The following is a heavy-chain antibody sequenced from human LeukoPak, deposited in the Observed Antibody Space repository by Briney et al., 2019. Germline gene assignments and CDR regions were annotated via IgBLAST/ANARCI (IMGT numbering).Heavy chain of an antibody. CDR3: ARGRRLFMIFGGSFDP. Sequence: SETLSLTCTFSVGSISTDYWSWIRQPPGKGLEWIGYIYNSGSTNYNPSLKSRVTISVDTSKNQFSLKLSSVTAADTAVYYCARGRRLFMIFGGSFDPWGQGTLVTVSS. J-gene: IGHJ5*02. D-gene: IGHD3/OR15-3a*01. CDR1: VGSISTDY. CDR2: IYNSGST. V-gene: IGHV4-59*01.